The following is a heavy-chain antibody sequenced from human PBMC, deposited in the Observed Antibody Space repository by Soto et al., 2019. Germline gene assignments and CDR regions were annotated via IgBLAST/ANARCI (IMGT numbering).Heavy chain of an antibody. J-gene: IGHJ5*02. CDR3: GRVFDSSTPPGLSWFAP. CDR1: GGTFSSYA. Sequence: SVKVSCKASGGTFSSYAISWVRQAPGQGLEWMGGIIPIFGTANYAQKFQGRVTITADESTSTAYMELSSLRSEGTAVYYCGRVFDSSTPPGLSWFAPGGGGTLVPVSS. CDR2: IIPIFGTA. V-gene: IGHV1-69*13. D-gene: IGHD6-13*01.